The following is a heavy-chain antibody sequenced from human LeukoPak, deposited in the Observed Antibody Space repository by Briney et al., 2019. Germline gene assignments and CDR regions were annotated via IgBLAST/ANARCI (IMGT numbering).Heavy chain of an antibody. D-gene: IGHD3-22*01. Sequence: GGSLRLSCAASGFTFDDYSMHWVSQAPGKCLEWVSLISGDGGSTYYADSVKGRFTISRDNSKNSLYLQMNSLRTEDTALYYCAKDRYYDSSGTADYWGQGTLVTVSS. CDR3: AKDRYYDSSGTADY. J-gene: IGHJ4*02. V-gene: IGHV3-43*02. CDR1: GFTFDDYS. CDR2: ISGDGGST.